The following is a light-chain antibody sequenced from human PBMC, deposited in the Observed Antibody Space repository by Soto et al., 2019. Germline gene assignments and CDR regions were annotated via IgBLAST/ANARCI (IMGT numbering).Light chain of an antibody. V-gene: IGKV1-39*01. CDR3: QQSYSSSIT. Sequence: DLQMTQSPSSLSASVGDRVTISCRASQSISSYLNWYQQKPGKAPKLLIYAASILQSGVPSRFSGSESGTDFTLTITSLQPEDFATYYCQQSYSSSITFGQGTRLEIK. CDR1: QSISSY. CDR2: AAS. J-gene: IGKJ5*01.